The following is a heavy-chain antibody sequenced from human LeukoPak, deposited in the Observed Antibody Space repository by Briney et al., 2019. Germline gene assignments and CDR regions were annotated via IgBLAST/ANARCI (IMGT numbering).Heavy chain of an antibody. V-gene: IGHV3-30-3*01. CDR1: GFTFSSYA. D-gene: IGHD3-22*01. Sequence: PGGSLRLSCAASGFTFSSYAMHWVRQAPGKGLEWVAVISYDGSNKYYADSVKGRFTISRDNSKNTLYLQMNSLRAEDTAVYYCARGKQWFDAFDIWGQGTMVTVSS. CDR3: ARGKQWFDAFDI. J-gene: IGHJ3*02. CDR2: ISYDGSNK.